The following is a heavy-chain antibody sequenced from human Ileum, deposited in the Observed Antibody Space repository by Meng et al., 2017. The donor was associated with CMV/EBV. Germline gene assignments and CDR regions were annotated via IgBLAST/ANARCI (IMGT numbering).Heavy chain of an antibody. CDR1: GFTLSRYA. J-gene: IGHJ4*02. CDR2: ISGSGGST. CDR3: AKDLGGITMIVVEWDY. Sequence: GFTLSRYAMHWVRQAPGKGLEGVSAISGSGGSTYYADSVKGRFTISRDNSKNTLYLQMNSLRAEDTAVYYCAKDLGGITMIVVEWDYWGQVTLVTVSS. D-gene: IGHD3-22*01. V-gene: IGHV3-23*01.